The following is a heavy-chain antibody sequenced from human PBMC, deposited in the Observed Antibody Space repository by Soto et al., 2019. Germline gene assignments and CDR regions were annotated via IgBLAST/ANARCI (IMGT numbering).Heavy chain of an antibody. CDR1: GYTFTSYA. Sequence: QVQLVQSGAEEKKPGASVKVSCKASGYTFTSYAMHWVRQAPGQRLEWMGWINAGNGNTKYSQKFQGRVTITRDTSASTAYMALSSLRSEDTAVYYCARSIGVVTALDYWGQGTLVTVPS. D-gene: IGHD2-21*02. V-gene: IGHV1-3*05. J-gene: IGHJ4*02. CDR2: INAGNGNT. CDR3: ARSIGVVTALDY.